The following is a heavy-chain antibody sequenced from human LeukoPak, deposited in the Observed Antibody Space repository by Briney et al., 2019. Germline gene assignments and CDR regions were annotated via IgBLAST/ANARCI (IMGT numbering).Heavy chain of an antibody. CDR3: ARGPRIAVAGTEPQDAFDI. CDR1: GYTFTSYY. D-gene: IGHD6-19*01. Sequence: SVKVSCKASGYTFTSYYMHWVRQAPGQGLEWMGGIIPIFGTANYAQKFQGRVTITADESTSTAYMELSSLRSEDTAVYYCARGPRIAVAGTEPQDAFDIWGQGTMVTVSS. J-gene: IGHJ3*02. CDR2: IIPIFGTA. V-gene: IGHV1-69*13.